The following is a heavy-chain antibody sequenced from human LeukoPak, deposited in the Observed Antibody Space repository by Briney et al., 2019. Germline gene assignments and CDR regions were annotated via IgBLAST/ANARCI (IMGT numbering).Heavy chain of an antibody. CDR3: ARDPQIDCGGECYGDN. CDR1: GFTVSSNY. CDR2: IYAGGGT. Sequence: WVSLRLSCAASGFTVSSNYMSWVRQAPGKGLEWVSVIYAGGGTYYPDSLKGRFTISRDKSKNTVYLQMNSLRVEDTAVYYCARDPQIDCGGECYGDNWGQGTQV. D-gene: IGHD2-21*01. V-gene: IGHV3-53*01. J-gene: IGHJ4*02.